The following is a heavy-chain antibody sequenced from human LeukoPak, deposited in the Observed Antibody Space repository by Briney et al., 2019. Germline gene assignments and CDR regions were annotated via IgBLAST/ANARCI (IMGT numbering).Heavy chain of an antibody. V-gene: IGHV3-7*01. CDR3: ARELRTFDS. CDR2: IKHNGDEL. J-gene: IGHJ4*02. D-gene: IGHD3-16*01. CDR1: GFTFSIYW. Sequence: GGSLRLSCAASGFTFSIYWMTWVRQAPGEGLEWVANIKHNGDELNYVDSVEDRFTISRDNAKNSLYLHMTGLRAEDTAVYYCARELRTFDSWGQGTLVTVSS.